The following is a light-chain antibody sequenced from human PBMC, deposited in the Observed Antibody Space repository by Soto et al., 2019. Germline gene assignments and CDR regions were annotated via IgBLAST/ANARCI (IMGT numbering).Light chain of an antibody. CDR2: DAS. CDR1: QSVSIF. V-gene: IGKV3-11*01. CDR3: QQRNIWPSLT. J-gene: IGKJ5*01. Sequence: EVVLTQSPATLSLSPGERATLSCRASQSVSIFLAWYQQKPGQAPRLLIYDASNRAADVPARFSGSGSGTDFSLTMNNLEPEDFAVYYCQQRNIWPSLTFGQGTRLEIK.